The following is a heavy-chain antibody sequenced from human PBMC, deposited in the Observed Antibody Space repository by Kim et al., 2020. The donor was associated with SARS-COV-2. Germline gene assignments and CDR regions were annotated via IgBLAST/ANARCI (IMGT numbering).Heavy chain of an antibody. J-gene: IGHJ3*02. CDR1: GGTFSSYT. V-gene: IGHV1-69*04. CDR3: ARDHGNWNYGLDAFDI. D-gene: IGHD1-7*01. CDR2: IIPILGIA. Sequence: SVKVSCKASGGTFSSYTISWVRQAPGQGLEWMGRIIPILGIANYAQKFQGRVTITADKSTSTAYMELSSLRSEDTAAYYCARDHGNWNYGLDAFDIWGQGTMVTVSS.